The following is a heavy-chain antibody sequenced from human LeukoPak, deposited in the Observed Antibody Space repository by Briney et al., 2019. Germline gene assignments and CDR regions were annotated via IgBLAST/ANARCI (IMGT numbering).Heavy chain of an antibody. CDR1: GLTFSSYG. V-gene: IGHV3-30*02. Sequence: GGSLRLSCAASGLTFSSYGMHWVRQAPGKGLEWVAFIRYDGRNKYYADSVKGRFTISRDNSKNTLYLQMNSLRAEDTAVYYCAKGPKRYNILTGYFVIETAFDIWGQGTMVTVSS. D-gene: IGHD3-9*01. CDR2: IRYDGRNK. J-gene: IGHJ3*02. CDR3: AKGPKRYNILTGYFVIETAFDI.